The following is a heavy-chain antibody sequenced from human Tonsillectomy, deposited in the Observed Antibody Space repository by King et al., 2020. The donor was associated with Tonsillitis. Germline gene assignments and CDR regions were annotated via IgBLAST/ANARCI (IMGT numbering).Heavy chain of an antibody. V-gene: IGHV3-21*01. J-gene: IGHJ5*02. Sequence: VQLVESGGGLVKPGGSLRLSCVGSASTFRTYSMSWVRQAPGKGLQWVSSINSGGAYIYYADSVKGRFTISRDNAKNSLYLEMSSLRAEDTAVYYCAGGSTLTPPDWFDPWGQGTLVTVSS. CDR3: AGGSTLTPPDWFDP. CDR1: ASTFRTYS. CDR2: INSGGAYI. D-gene: IGHD4-17*01.